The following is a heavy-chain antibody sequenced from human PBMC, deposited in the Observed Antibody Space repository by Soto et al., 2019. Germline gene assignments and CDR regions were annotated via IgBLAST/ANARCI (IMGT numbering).Heavy chain of an antibody. CDR1: GFTFSSYW. CDR2: IKQDGSEK. D-gene: IGHD2-2*01. Sequence: PGGSLRLSCAASGFTFSSYWMSWVRQAPGKGLEWVANIKQDGSEKYYVDSVKGRFTISRDNAKNSLYLQMNSLRAEDTAVYYCARAPRRYCSSTSCKSPRDAFDIWGQGTMVTVSS. V-gene: IGHV3-7*05. CDR3: ARAPRRYCSSTSCKSPRDAFDI. J-gene: IGHJ3*02.